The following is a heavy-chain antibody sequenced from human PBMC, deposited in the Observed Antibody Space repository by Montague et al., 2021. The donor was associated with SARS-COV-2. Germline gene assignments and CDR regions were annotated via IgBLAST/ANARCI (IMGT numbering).Heavy chain of an antibody. D-gene: IGHD3-3*01. V-gene: IGHV4-39*01. Sequence: SETLSLTCTVSGGSISSSSYYWGWIRQPPGKGLEWIGNIYYSGSTYYNPSLKSRVTISVDTSKNQFSLKLSSVTAADTAVYYCARQKMGSVTIFGVVMHDRWFDHGAREPWSPSPQ. J-gene: IGHJ5*02. CDR3: ARQKMGSVTIFGVVMHDRWFD. CDR2: IYYSGST. CDR1: GGSISSSSYY.